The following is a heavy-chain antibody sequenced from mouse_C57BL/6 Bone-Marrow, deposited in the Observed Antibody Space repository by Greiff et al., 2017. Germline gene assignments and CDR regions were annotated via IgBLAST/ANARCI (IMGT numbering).Heavy chain of an antibody. V-gene: IGHV1-19*01. CDR2: INPYNGGT. D-gene: IGHD1-1*01. CDR3: APITTVVAPYFDV. J-gene: IGHJ1*03. Sequence: EVQLQQSGPVLVKPGASVKMSCKASGYTFTDYYMNWVKQSHGKSLEWIGVINPYNGGTSYNQKFKGKATLSVDKSSSTAYMALTSLTSENSAVYFCAPITTVVAPYFDVWGTETTGTVSS. CDR1: GYTFTDYY.